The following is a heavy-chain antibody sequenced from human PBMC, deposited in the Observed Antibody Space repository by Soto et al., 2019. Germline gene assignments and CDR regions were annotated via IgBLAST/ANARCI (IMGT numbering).Heavy chain of an antibody. J-gene: IGHJ4*02. D-gene: IGHD3-3*01. V-gene: IGHV5-51*01. CDR1: GYSFTSYW. CDR3: ARSEPVFWSGYYKQPRGTGGFDY. CDR2: IYPGDSDT. Sequence: GESLKISCKGSGYSFTSYWIGWVRQMPGKGLEWMGIIYPGDSDTRYSPAFQGQVTISAAKSISTAYLQWSSLKASDTAMYYCARSEPVFWSGYYKQPRGTGGFDYWGQGTLVTVSS.